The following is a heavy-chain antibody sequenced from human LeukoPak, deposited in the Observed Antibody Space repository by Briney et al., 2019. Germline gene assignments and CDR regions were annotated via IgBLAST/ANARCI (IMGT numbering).Heavy chain of an antibody. Sequence: SETLSLTCAGSGVSISSHYWSWIRQPAGKGLEWIGRISTSGITNYNPSLRSRVTMSVDTSKNQFSLKLSSVTAADTAVYYCARDPSSFGGRFDPWGQGTLVAVSS. CDR1: GVSISSHY. CDR2: ISTSGIT. CDR3: ARDPSSFGGRFDP. J-gene: IGHJ5*02. D-gene: IGHD3-10*01. V-gene: IGHV4-4*07.